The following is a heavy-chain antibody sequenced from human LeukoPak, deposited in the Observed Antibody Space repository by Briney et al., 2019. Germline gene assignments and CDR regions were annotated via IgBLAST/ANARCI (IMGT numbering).Heavy chain of an antibody. V-gene: IGHV1-58*02. J-gene: IGHJ4*02. CDR3: AEAPMGDC. Sequence: SVKVSCKASGFRFRSSAIQWVRQARGQRLEWLGWIVIGSGNTIYSQRFRERVTISRDMSTETAYLEVSGLRTDDTAVYYCAEAPMGDCWGQGTLVTVSS. CDR2: IVIGSGNT. CDR1: GFRFRSSA.